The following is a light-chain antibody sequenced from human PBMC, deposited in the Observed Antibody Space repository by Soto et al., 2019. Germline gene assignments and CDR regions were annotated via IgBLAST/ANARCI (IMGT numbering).Light chain of an antibody. CDR1: HSVSSR. V-gene: IGKV3-15*01. CDR3: QHYTNWPLT. CDR2: GAS. J-gene: IGKJ4*01. Sequence: EIVITHSPATLSVSPGERATLCCRASHSVSSRLAWYQQKPGQAPRLLIYGASTRTTGLPARFSGSGSGTEFTLTINSLQSEDFAIYYCQHYTNWPLTFGGGTKVELK.